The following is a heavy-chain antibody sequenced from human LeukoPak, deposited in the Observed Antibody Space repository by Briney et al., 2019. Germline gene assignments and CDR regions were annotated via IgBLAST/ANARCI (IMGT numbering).Heavy chain of an antibody. CDR1: GFTFSSYG. CDR3: AKDLRRYSGRHFYYYYMDV. CDR2: IRYDGSNK. J-gene: IGHJ6*03. V-gene: IGHV3-30*02. D-gene: IGHD1-26*01. Sequence: GGSLRLSCAASGFTFSSYGMHWVRQAPGKGLEWLAFIRYDGSNKYYADSVKGRFTISRDNSKNTLYLQMTSLRAEDTAVYYCAKDLRRYSGRHFYYYYMDVWGKGTTVTISS.